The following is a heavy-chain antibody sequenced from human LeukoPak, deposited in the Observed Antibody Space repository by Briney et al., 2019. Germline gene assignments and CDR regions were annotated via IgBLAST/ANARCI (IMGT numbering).Heavy chain of an antibody. J-gene: IGHJ4*02. CDR3: ARGWFGEFNFDY. CDR2: IYYSGST. D-gene: IGHD3-10*01. CDR1: GGSISSGGYY. Sequence: PSQTLSLTCTVSGGSISSGGYYWSWIRQHPGKGLEWIGYIYYSGSTYYNPSLKSRVTMSVDTSKNQFSLKLSSVTAADTAVYYCARGWFGEFNFDYWGQGTLVTVSS. V-gene: IGHV4-31*03.